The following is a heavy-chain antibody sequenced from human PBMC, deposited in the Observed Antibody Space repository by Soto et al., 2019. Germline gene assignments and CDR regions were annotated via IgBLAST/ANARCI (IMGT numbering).Heavy chain of an antibody. J-gene: IGHJ6*02. D-gene: IGHD1-7*01. CDR3: ARDRGSATTRYCYGMDV. CDR2: ISSDGSKK. CDR1: GVTFSSYA. Sequence: QVQLVESGGGVVQPGRSLRLSCAASGVTFSSYAMHWVRQAPGKGLEWVAVISSDGSKKYYADPVKGRFTISRDNSKNTLYLEMNSLRAEDTALYYCARDRGSATTRYCYGMDVWGQGTTVTVSS. V-gene: IGHV3-30-3*01.